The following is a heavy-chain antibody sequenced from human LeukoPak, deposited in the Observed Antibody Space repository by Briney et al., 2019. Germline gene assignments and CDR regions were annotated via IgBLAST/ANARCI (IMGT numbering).Heavy chain of an antibody. Sequence: ASVKVSCKASGYTFPSYFMHWVRQAPGQGLEWMGIINPTGGSTTYAQKFQGRVTMTRDTSTSTVYMELSSLRSDETAVYYCARRPPRDYDSSGYYFDNWFDPWGQGTLVTVSS. D-gene: IGHD3-22*01. CDR2: INPTGGST. CDR1: GYTFPSYF. CDR3: ARRPPRDYDSSGYYFDNWFDP. V-gene: IGHV1-46*01. J-gene: IGHJ5*02.